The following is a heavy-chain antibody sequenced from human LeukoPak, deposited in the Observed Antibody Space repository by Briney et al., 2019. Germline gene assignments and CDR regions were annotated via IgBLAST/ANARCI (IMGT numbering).Heavy chain of an antibody. J-gene: IGHJ4*02. CDR3: ATADWESFYFDS. CDR1: GGSVSRGGYY. CDR2: TSYSEGT. D-gene: IGHD1-26*01. Sequence: SETLSLTCTVSGGSVSRGGYYWNWIRQHPGKGLEWIGFTSYSEGTYYNPSPMSRITISVDRSQNQFSLKMIDVTAADTAVYFCATADWESFYFDSWGQGALVAVSS. V-gene: IGHV4-31*03.